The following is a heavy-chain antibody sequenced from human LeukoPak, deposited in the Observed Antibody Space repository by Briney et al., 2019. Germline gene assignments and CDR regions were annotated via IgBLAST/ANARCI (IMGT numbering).Heavy chain of an antibody. V-gene: IGHV1-46*01. Sequence: ASVKVSCKASGYTFTSYYMHWVRQAPGQGLEWMGIINPSGGSTSYAQKFQGRVTMTRDTSTSTVYMELSSLRSEDTAVYYCARVPKTTVTTNWFDPWGQGTLVTVYS. J-gene: IGHJ5*02. CDR2: INPSGGST. CDR1: GYTFTSYY. CDR3: ARVPKTTVTTNWFDP. D-gene: IGHD4-17*01.